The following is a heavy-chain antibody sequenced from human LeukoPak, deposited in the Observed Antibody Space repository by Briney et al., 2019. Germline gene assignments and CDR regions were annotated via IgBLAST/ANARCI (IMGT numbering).Heavy chain of an antibody. D-gene: IGHD1-26*01. V-gene: IGHV5-51*01. J-gene: IGHJ4*02. CDR2: IYPGDFDT. CDR1: GYSFTTDW. CDR3: ARHIYVGANPDY. Sequence: GGSLKISCKGSGYSFTTDWIGRVRQMPGKGLEWMGIIYPGDFDTRYSPSFQGQVTISADKSISTAYLQWSSLKASDTAIYYCARHIYVGANPDYWGQGTLVTVSS.